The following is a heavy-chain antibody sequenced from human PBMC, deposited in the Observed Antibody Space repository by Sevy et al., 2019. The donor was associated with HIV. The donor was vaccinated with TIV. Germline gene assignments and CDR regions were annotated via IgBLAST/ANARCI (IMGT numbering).Heavy chain of an antibody. D-gene: IGHD3-16*02. CDR2: TYYRSKWYN. J-gene: IGHJ6*02. CDR3: ARSGTFGGDIVYYYYGMDV. CDR1: GDSVSSNSAA. Sequence: SQTLSLTCAISGDSVSSNSAAWNWIRQSPSRGLEWLGRTYYRSKWYNDYAVSVKSRITINPDTSKNQFSLQLNSVTPEDTAVYYCARSGTFGGDIVYYYYGMDVWGQGTTVTVSS. V-gene: IGHV6-1*01.